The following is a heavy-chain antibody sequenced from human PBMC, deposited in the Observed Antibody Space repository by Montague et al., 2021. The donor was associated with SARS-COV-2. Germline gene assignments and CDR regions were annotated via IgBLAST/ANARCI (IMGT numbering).Heavy chain of an antibody. Sequence: CAISGDSVSSNSATWNWVRQSPSRGLGWLGRTYYRSKWYSDYAVSVRGRVTINPDTSKNQFSLQLNSVTPEDTAIYYCTSGREGNYNVMDVWGQGTTVTVSS. CDR3: TSGREGNYNVMDV. J-gene: IGHJ6*02. CDR1: GDSVSSNSAT. D-gene: IGHD1-26*01. V-gene: IGHV6-1*01. CDR2: TYYRSKWYS.